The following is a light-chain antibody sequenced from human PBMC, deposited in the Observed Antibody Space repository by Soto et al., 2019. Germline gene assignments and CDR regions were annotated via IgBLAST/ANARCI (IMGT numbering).Light chain of an antibody. CDR2: LNSDGSH. Sequence: QPVLTQSPSASASLGASVKLTCTLSSGHSSYAIAWHQQQPEKGPRYLMNLNSDGSHSKGDGIPDRFSGSSSGAERYLTISSLQSEDEADYYCQTWGTGILVFGGGTKLPVL. J-gene: IGLJ2*01. CDR3: QTWGTGILV. V-gene: IGLV4-69*01. CDR1: SGHSSYA.